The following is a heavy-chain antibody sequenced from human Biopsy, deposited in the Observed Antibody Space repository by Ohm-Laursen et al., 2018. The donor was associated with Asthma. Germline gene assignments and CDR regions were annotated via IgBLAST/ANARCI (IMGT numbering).Heavy chain of an antibody. D-gene: IGHD6-13*01. Sequence: SDTLSLTCSLSSGSGGYMRSGNYYWGWIRQPPGKGLEWIGSIYYSGTTYYNPSLEGRVTVSADTSKNQFSRKLTSVTAADTAVYYCVRGSSSWHHGPFHYYYGLDVWGQGTTATVSS. J-gene: IGHJ6*02. CDR1: SGSGGYMRSGNYY. CDR2: IYYSGTT. V-gene: IGHV4-39*01. CDR3: VRGSSSWHHGPFHYYYGLDV.